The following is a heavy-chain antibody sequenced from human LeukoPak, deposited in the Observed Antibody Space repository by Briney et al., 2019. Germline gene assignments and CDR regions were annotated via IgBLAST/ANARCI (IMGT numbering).Heavy chain of an antibody. D-gene: IGHD4-17*01. J-gene: IGHJ4*02. CDR3: ARWAGFDYGDYGGGDY. CDR1: GFTFSSYS. CDR2: ISSSSSYI. V-gene: IGHV3-21*01. Sequence: GGSLRLSCAASGFTFSSYSMNWVRQAPGEGLEWVSSISSSSSYIYYADSVKGRFTISRDNAKNSLYLQMNSLRAEDTAVYYCARWAGFDYGDYGGGDYWGQGTLVTVSS.